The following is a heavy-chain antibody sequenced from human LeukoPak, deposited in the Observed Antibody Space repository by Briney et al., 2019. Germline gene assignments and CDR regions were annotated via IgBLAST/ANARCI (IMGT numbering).Heavy chain of an antibody. J-gene: IGHJ4*02. CDR3: ARVAGQGTAMPSRDFFDY. Sequence: ASVKVSCKASGYTFTAYCIHWVRQAPGQGLEWMGWIDPNTGQTDSAQKFQGRVTVTRDTSINTAYMDLSSLRSDDTAVYYCARVAGQGTAMPSRDFFDYWGQGTLVTVSS. CDR2: IDPNTGQT. D-gene: IGHD5-18*01. V-gene: IGHV1-2*02. CDR1: GYTFTAYC.